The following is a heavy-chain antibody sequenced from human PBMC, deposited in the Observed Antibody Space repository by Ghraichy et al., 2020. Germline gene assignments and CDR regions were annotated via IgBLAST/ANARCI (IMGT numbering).Heavy chain of an antibody. J-gene: IGHJ4*02. CDR1: GFTFSDNE. CDR3: ARGSFDYSREDHGSAFVY. Sequence: GGSLRLSCAASGFTFSDNEMNWVRQAPGKGLEWVAYIVASRDTIYYADSVSGRFTISRAKSSVFLQMDSLRAEDTATYYCARGSFDYSREDHGSAFVYCGQGAQVTVSS. CDR2: IVASRDTI. D-gene: IGHD6-13*01. V-gene: IGHV3-48*03.